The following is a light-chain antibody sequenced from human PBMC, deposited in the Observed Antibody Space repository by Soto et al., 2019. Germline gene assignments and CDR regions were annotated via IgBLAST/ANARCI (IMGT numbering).Light chain of an antibody. CDR1: QSLEYSDGKTY. CDR2: KVS. Sequence: DAVLTQSPLSLPVTPGQPASISCRSSQSLEYSDGKTYLPWYQQRPGQSPRRLIYKVSNRDFGVPDRFSGSGSGTAFTLEISRVEAEDVGVYYCMQGSYWPWTFGQGTQVESK. CDR3: MQGSYWPWT. J-gene: IGKJ1*01. V-gene: IGKV2-30*01.